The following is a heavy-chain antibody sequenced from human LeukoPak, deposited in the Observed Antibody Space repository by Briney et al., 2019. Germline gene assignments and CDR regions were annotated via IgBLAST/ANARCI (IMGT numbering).Heavy chain of an antibody. J-gene: IGHJ3*02. Sequence: GESLKISCKGSGYSFTSYWIGWVRQMPGKGLEWMGIIYPGDSDTRYSPSFQGQVTISADKSISTAYLQWSSLKASDTAMYYCASRRGYGSGWYDAFDIWGQGTMVTVSS. CDR1: GYSFTSYW. V-gene: IGHV5-51*01. CDR2: IYPGDSDT. D-gene: IGHD6-19*01. CDR3: ASRRGYGSGWYDAFDI.